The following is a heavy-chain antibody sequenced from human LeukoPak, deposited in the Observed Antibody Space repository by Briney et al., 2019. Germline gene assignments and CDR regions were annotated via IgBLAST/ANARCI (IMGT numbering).Heavy chain of an antibody. Sequence: SQTLSLTCTVSGGSISSGGYYWSWIRQHPGKGLEWIGYIYYSGSTYYNPSLKSRVTISVDTSKNQFSLKLSSVTAADTAVYYCARDPLRIAVAGTGGYYFDYWGQGTLVTVSS. V-gene: IGHV4-31*03. CDR1: GGSISSGGYY. CDR2: IYYSGST. J-gene: IGHJ4*02. D-gene: IGHD6-19*01. CDR3: ARDPLRIAVAGTGGYYFDY.